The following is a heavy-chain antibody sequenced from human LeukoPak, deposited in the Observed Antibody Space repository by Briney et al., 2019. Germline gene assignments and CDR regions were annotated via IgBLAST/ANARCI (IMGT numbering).Heavy chain of an antibody. CDR3: ARDLGVVAPFDY. D-gene: IGHD2-15*01. V-gene: IGHV1-69*04. Sequence: ASVKVSCKASGGTFSSYAISWVRQAPGQGLEWMGRIIPILGIANYAQKFQGRVTITADKSTSTAYMELSSLRSEDTAVYYCARDLGVVAPFDYWGQGTLVTVSS. CDR2: IIPILGIA. J-gene: IGHJ4*02. CDR1: GGTFSSYA.